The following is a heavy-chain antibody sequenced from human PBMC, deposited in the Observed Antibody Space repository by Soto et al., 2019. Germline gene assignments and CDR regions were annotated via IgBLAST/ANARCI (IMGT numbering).Heavy chain of an antibody. Sequence: SHTLSLTCAISGDSVSSNSAAWTWIRQSPSRGLEWLGRTYYRSKWYNDYAVSVKSRITINPDTSKNQFSLQLNSVTPEDTAVYYCARDRYCSGGSCYPLGAFDYWGQGTLVTVSS. CDR1: GDSVSSNSAA. J-gene: IGHJ4*02. V-gene: IGHV6-1*01. CDR2: TYYRSKWYN. D-gene: IGHD2-15*01. CDR3: ARDRYCSGGSCYPLGAFDY.